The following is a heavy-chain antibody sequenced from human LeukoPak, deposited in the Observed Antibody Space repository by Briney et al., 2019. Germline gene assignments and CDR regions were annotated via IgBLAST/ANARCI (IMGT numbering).Heavy chain of an antibody. CDR1: GFTFSNYE. V-gene: IGHV3-48*03. CDR2: ISSSGSTI. D-gene: IGHD3-10*01. CDR3: AKDLSIGELFSFDY. J-gene: IGHJ4*02. Sequence: GGSLRLSCAASGFTFSNYEMNWVRQAPGKGLEWVSYISSSGSTIHYADSVKGRFTISRDNAKNSLYLQMNSLRAEDTAVYYCAKDLSIGELFSFDYWGQGTLVTVSS.